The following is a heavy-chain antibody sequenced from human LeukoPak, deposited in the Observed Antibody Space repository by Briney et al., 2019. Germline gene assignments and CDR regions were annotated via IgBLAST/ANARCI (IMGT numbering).Heavy chain of an antibody. J-gene: IGHJ3*02. CDR1: GGSISSSIYY. V-gene: IGHV4-39*07. Sequence: SETLSLTCTVSGGSISSSIYYWGWIRQPPGKGLEWIGSIYYSGSTYYNPSLKSRVTISVDTSKNQFSLKLSSVTAADTAVYYCARSPYYYDSSGYYFDSSNAFDIWGQGTMVTVSS. D-gene: IGHD3-22*01. CDR3: ARSPYYYDSSGYYFDSSNAFDI. CDR2: IYYSGST.